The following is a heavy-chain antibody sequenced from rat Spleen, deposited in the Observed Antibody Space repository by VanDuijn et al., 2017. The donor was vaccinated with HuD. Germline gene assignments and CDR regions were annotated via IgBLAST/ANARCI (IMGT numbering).Heavy chain of an antibody. V-gene: IGHV5-29*01. CDR2: ISSDGGRN. D-gene: IGHD4-3*01. CDR3: VRQDTSGYSNWFTY. Sequence: EVQLVGSDGGLVQPGKSLKLSCAASGFTFSDYYMAWVHQAPTKGLEWVATISSDGGRNFYRDSVKGRFTISRDNAKRTLYLQMDSLRSEDTATFYCVRQDTSGYSNWFTYWGQGTLVTVSS. J-gene: IGHJ3*01. CDR1: GFTFSDYY.